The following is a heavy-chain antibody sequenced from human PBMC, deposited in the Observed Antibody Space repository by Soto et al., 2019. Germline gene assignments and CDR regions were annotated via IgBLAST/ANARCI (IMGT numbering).Heavy chain of an antibody. Sequence: GGSLRLSCAASGFTVSSNYMSWVRQAPGKGLEWVSVIYSGGSTYYADSVKGRFTISRHNSKNTLYLQMNILRAEDTAVYYCASSRELERRNAFDIWGQGTMVTVSS. V-gene: IGHV3-53*04. D-gene: IGHD1-1*01. J-gene: IGHJ3*02. CDR2: IYSGGST. CDR3: ASSRELERRNAFDI. CDR1: GFTVSSNY.